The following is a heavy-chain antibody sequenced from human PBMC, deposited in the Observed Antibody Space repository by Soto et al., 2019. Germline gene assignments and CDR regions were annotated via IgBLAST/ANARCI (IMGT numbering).Heavy chain of an antibody. CDR2: IYYSGST. CDR1: GGSISSYY. J-gene: IGHJ4*02. D-gene: IGHD3-9*01. V-gene: IGHV4-59*01. CDR3: ARAGLRYFDWLSPFDY. Sequence: SETLSLTCTVSGGSISSYYWSWIRQPPGKGLEWIGYIYYSGSTNYNPSLKSRVTISVDTSKNQFSLKLSSVTAADTAVYYCARAGLRYFDWLSPFDYWGQGTLVTVSS.